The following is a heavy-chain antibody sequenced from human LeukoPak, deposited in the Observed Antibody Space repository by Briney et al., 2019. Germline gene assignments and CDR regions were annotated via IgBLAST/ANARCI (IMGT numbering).Heavy chain of an antibody. D-gene: IGHD4-17*01. V-gene: IGHV4-39*01. CDR2: IYYSGSA. J-gene: IGHJ4*02. CDR3: ARAYGARPYYYFDY. Sequence: SETLSLTCSVSEGAMRSKGYDLGWIRQPQGKGLEWIGAIYYSGSAYYNPSLKSRVTISVDTSKNQFSLKVTSVTAADTAVYYCARAYGARPYYYFDYWGQGTLVTVSS. CDR1: EGAMRSKGYD.